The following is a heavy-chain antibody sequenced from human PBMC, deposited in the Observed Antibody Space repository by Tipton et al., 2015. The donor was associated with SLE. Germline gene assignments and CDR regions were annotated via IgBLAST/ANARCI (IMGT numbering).Heavy chain of an antibody. D-gene: IGHD1-26*01. V-gene: IGHV3-23*03. J-gene: IGHJ4*02. CDR1: GFTFSSYA. CDR3: ASSPAWELPYYFDY. CDR2: IYSGGST. Sequence: SLRLSCAASGFTFSSYAMSWVRQAPGKGLEWVSVIYSGGSTYYADSVKGWLTISRDNSKNTLYLQMNSLRAEDTAVYYCASSPAWELPYYFDYWGQGTLVTVSS.